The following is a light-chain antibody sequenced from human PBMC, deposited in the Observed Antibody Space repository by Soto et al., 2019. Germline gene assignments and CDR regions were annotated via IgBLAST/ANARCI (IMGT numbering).Light chain of an antibody. Sequence: EIVLTQSPGTLSLSPGERATLSCRASQSVSNNYLAWYQQRPGQAPRLLIYAASSRATGVPDRFSGSGSGTDFTLTISRLEPEDFAMYYCQQYGTSSRTFGQGTKVDIK. CDR2: AAS. V-gene: IGKV3-20*01. CDR3: QQYGTSSRT. CDR1: QSVSNNY. J-gene: IGKJ1*01.